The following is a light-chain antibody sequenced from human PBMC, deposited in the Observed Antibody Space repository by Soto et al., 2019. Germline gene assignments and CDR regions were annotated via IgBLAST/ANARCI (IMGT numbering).Light chain of an antibody. Sequence: QAVVTQEPSLTVSPGGTVTLTCASSTGAVTSDCHPNWFQQKPGQAPRALIYRTNNVHSWTPARFSGSLLGGKAALTVSGVQPEDEAEYYCLLFYGGVHIFGGGTQLTVL. J-gene: IGLJ2*01. CDR3: LLFYGGVHI. CDR1: TGAVTSDCH. V-gene: IGLV7-43*01. CDR2: RTN.